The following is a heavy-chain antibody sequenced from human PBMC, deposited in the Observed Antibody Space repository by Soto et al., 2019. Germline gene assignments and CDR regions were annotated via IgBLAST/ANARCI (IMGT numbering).Heavy chain of an antibody. CDR3: ACIRTGWQYSYYYVRAF. CDR1: GFSLSNATMG. CDR2: IFSNDEK. D-gene: IGHD6-19*01. V-gene: IGHV2-26*04. Sequence: QVTLKESGPVLVKPTETLTLTCTVSGFSLSNATMGVSWVRQPPGKALEWLAHIFSNDEKSYCPSLKSSLTNPKNTTKGPLFLTVTNRDPVEKPTYNGACIRTGWQYSYYYVRAFWAKGPRSPSP. J-gene: IGHJ6*02.